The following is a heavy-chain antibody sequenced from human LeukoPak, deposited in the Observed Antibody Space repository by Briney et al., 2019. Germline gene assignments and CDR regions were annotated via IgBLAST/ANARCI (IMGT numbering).Heavy chain of an antibody. CDR2: ISGNGAGT. V-gene: IGHV3-23*01. D-gene: IGHD1-26*01. CDR1: GFTFSRNA. J-gene: IGHJ4*01. Sequence: GGSLRLSCAASGFTFSRNAMNWVRQAPGKGLEWVASISGNGAGTYYADSVKGRFNISRDNSKNTLYLQMNSLRTEDTAVYYCAKDANYFHSGSYLIPFDFWGQGTLVTVCS. CDR3: AKDANYFHSGSYLIPFDF.